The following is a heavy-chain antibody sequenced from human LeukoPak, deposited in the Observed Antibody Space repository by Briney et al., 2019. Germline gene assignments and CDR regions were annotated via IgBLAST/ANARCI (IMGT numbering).Heavy chain of an antibody. V-gene: IGHV3-73*01. CDR2: IRSKANSYAT. CDR1: GFTFSGSA. Sequence: PGGSLKLSCAASGFTFSGSAMHWVRQASGKGLEWVGRIRSKANSYATAYAASVKGRFTISRDDSKNTAYLQMNSLKTEDTAVYYCARHALTVTTTNWFDPWGQGTLVTVSS. D-gene: IGHD4-17*01. CDR3: ARHALTVTTTNWFDP. J-gene: IGHJ5*02.